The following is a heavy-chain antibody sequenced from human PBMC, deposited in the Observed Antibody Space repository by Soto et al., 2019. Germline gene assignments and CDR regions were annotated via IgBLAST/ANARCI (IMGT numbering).Heavy chain of an antibody. D-gene: IGHD1-1*01. CDR1: GGTFSSYA. J-gene: IGHJ4*02. CDR3: ARVPRNGQTEEAIDY. CDR2: IIPIFGTA. Sequence: QVQLVQSGAEVKKPGSSVKVSCKASGGTFSSYAISWVRQAPGQGIEWMGGIIPIFGTANYAQKFPGRVTITADKSTSTAYMELSSLRSEDTAVYYCARVPRNGQTEEAIDYWGQGTLVTVSS. V-gene: IGHV1-69*06.